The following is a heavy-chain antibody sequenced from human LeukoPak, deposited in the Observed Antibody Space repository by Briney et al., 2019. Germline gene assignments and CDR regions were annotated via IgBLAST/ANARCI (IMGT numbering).Heavy chain of an antibody. Sequence: SETLSLTCTVSGGSISSYYWSWIRRPPGKGLECIGCVYYTGTTTYNPSLKSRVTISVDTSKNQFSLNLSSVTAADTAVYYCARVGDRDSQSANRYFDLWGRGTLVTVSS. D-gene: IGHD2-21*01. V-gene: IGHV4-59*01. CDR1: GGSISSYY. J-gene: IGHJ2*01. CDR2: VYYTGTT. CDR3: ARVGDRDSQSANRYFDL.